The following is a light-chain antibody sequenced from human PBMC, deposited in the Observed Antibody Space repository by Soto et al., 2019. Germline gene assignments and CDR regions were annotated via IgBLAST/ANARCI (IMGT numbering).Light chain of an antibody. CDR2: SAS. CDR1: QSISDT. J-gene: IGKJ1*01. Sequence: EIVMTQSPSTLSVSPVGRATLSCRASQSISDTLAWYQQKPGQAPRLLIYSASRGATGFPARFSGSGSGTDFTLTISSLQPDDFATYYCQQFNTSPWTFGQGTKVDI. V-gene: IGKV3-15*01. CDR3: QQFNTSPWT.